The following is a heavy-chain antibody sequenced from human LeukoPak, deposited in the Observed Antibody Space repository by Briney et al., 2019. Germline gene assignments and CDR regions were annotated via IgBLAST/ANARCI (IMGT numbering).Heavy chain of an antibody. CDR1: GYSISSGYY. D-gene: IGHD2-21*01. J-gene: IGHJ4*02. CDR3: ARTRVRGDIDF. CDR2: IYHSGST. Sequence: PSETLSLTCTVSGYSISSGYYWGWIRQPPGKGLEWIGSIYHSGSTYYNPSLKSRVTISVDTSKNQFSLKLSSVTAADTAVYYCARTRVRGDIDFWGQGTLVTVSS. V-gene: IGHV4-38-2*02.